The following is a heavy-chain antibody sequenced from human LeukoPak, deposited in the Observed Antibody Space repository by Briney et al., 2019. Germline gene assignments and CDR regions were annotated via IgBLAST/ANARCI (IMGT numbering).Heavy chain of an antibody. CDR2: IYPGDSDT. V-gene: IGHV5-51*01. Sequence: GESLKISCKGPGYSFTSYWIGWVRQMPGKGLEWMGIIYPGDSDTRYSPSFQGQVTISADKSISTAYLQWSSLKASDTAMYYCARLRYCSSTSCSYFDYWGQGTLVTVSS. D-gene: IGHD2-2*01. J-gene: IGHJ4*02. CDR3: ARLRYCSSTSCSYFDY. CDR1: GYSFTSYW.